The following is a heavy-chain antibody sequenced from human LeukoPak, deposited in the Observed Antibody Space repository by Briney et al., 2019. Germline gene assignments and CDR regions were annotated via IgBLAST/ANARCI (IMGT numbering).Heavy chain of an antibody. J-gene: IGHJ4*02. CDR3: AKGDCSSTSCYVAYCGGDCYPLIDY. CDR2: IRYDGGNK. D-gene: IGHD2-2*01. Sequence: GGSLRLSCAASGFTFSSYGMHWVRQAPGKGLEWVAFIRYDGGNKYYADSVKGRFTISRDNSKNTLYLQMNSLRAEDTAVYYCAKGDCSSTSCYVAYCGGDCYPLIDYWGQGTLVTVSS. V-gene: IGHV3-30*02. CDR1: GFTFSSYG.